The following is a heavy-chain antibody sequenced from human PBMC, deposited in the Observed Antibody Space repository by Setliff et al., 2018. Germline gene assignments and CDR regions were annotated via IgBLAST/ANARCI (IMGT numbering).Heavy chain of an antibody. CDR3: ARDSTLYSGYYGMNV. V-gene: IGHV2-5*02. CDR1: GFSLSTDGVS. J-gene: IGHJ6*02. CDR2: IYWDDDK. D-gene: IGHD3-22*01. Sequence: ESGPTLVNPTQTLTLTCTFSGFSLSTDGVSVGWIRQPPGKALEWLALIYWDDDKRYSPSLKGRLTITKDTSKNQVVLTMTNMDPVDTATHFCARDSTLYSGYYGMNVWGQGTTVTVSS.